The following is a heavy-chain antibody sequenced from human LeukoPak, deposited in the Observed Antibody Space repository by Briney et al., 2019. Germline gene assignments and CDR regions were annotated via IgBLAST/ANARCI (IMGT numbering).Heavy chain of an antibody. CDR2: IYWTGET. D-gene: IGHD1-14*01. CDR3: TYEPGGTHYYMDV. V-gene: IGHV2-5*04. CDR1: GVSLNTSGMG. J-gene: IGHJ6*03. Sequence: ESGPALVEPTQTLTLTCDLTGVSLNTSGMGVGWVRQSPGKALEWLALIYWTGETRYSPSLKNRLAITKDTSKNQVVLTVTDMEPVDTGTYYRTYEPGGTHYYMDVWGQGTTVAVSS.